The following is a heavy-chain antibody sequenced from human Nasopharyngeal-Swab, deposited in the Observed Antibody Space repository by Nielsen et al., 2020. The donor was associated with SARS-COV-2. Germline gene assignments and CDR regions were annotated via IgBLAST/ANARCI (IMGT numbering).Heavy chain of an antibody. D-gene: IGHD6-13*01. V-gene: IGHV3-23*01. Sequence: GESLKISCAASGFTFSSYAMSWVRQAPGKGLEWVSAISGSGGSTYCADSVKGRFTISRDNSKNTLYLQMNSLRAEDTAVYYCAKDLPKQQLAQYYYYGMDVWGQGTTVTVSS. CDR2: ISGSGGST. J-gene: IGHJ6*02. CDR3: AKDLPKQQLAQYYYYGMDV. CDR1: GFTFSSYA.